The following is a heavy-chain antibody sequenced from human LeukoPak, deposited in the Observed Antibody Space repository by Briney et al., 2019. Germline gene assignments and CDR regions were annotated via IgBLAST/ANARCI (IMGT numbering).Heavy chain of an antibody. V-gene: IGHV3-9*03. Sequence: PGRSLRLSCAASGFTFDDYAMHWVRQAPGKGLEWVSGISWNSGSIGYANSVKGRLTISRDNAKNSLYLQMNSLRAEDMALYYCAKDIGSALDIWGQGTMVTVSS. CDR3: AKDIGSALDI. J-gene: IGHJ3*02. CDR2: ISWNSGSI. CDR1: GFTFDDYA.